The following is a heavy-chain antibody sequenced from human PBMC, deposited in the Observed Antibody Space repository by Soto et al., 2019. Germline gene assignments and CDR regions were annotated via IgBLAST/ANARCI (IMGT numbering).Heavy chain of an antibody. J-gene: IGHJ4*02. CDR1: GYTFTHYY. V-gene: IGHV1-46*01. D-gene: IGHD5-18*01. CDR3: ATSVNSAMAFDY. CDR2: INPNGGIT. Sequence: ASVKVSCKASGYTFTHYYIHWVRQAPGQGLEWMGIINPNGGITTYAQKFRAGFTMTRDTSTSTVYLELSSLRSEDSAIYYCATSVNSAMAFDYWGQGTLVTVSS.